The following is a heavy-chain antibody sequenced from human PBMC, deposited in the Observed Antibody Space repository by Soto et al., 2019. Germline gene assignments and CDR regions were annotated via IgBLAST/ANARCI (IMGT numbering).Heavy chain of an antibody. J-gene: IGHJ4*02. D-gene: IGHD6-13*01. V-gene: IGHV4-39*07. CDR2: IYYMGST. Sequence: SETLSLTCTVSGGSISSSIYYWGWIRQPPGKGLEWIGRIYYMGSTYYNPSLKRRVTISLDTSKNQFSLKLSSVTAADTAVYYCARAPAPLYNSSRYDFDYWCQGTLLTVSS. CDR1: GGSISSSIYY. CDR3: ARAPAPLYNSSRYDFDY.